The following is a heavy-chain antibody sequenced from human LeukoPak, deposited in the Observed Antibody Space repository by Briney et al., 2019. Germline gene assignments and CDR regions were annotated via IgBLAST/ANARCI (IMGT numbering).Heavy chain of an antibody. J-gene: IGHJ4*02. Sequence: PSETLSLTCTVSGGSISSSSYYWGWIRQPPGKGLEWIGSIYYSGSTYYSPSLKSRVTISLDTSKNQFSLKLTSVTAADTAVYYCASQSGSYALRGQGTLVTVSS. V-gene: IGHV4-39*07. CDR1: GGSISSSSYY. D-gene: IGHD1-26*01. CDR3: ASQSGSYAL. CDR2: IYYSGST.